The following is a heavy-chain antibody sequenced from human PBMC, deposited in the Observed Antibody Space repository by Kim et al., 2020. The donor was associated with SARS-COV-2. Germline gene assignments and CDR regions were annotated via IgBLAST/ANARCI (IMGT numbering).Heavy chain of an antibody. D-gene: IGHD1-1*01. V-gene: IGHV3-30*01. Sequence: YYVDAVKGRFTHSRDNSKNTLYLQMNSLRAEDTAVYYCAREPGNDDYFDYWGQGTLVTVSS. CDR3: AREPGNDDYFDY. J-gene: IGHJ4*02.